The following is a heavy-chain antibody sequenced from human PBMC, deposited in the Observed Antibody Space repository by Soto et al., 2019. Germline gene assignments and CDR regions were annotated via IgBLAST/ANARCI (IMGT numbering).Heavy chain of an antibody. CDR2: ISWNSGSGST. D-gene: IGHD5-12*01. Sequence: GGALRLSCAASGFAFSSYWMHWVRQPPGKGLEWLSTISWNSGSGSTHYADSVKGRFAISRDNAKNSVYLQMNSLRIEDTAVYYCVKDRGGFYDLDVWGQGTRVTVSS. J-gene: IGHJ3*01. V-gene: IGHV3-9*01. CDR3: VKDRGGFYDLDV. CDR1: GFAFSSYW.